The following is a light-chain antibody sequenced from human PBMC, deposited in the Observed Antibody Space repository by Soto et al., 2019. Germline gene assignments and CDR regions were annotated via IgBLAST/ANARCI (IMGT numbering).Light chain of an antibody. J-gene: IGKJ4*01. Sequence: EIVMTQSPATLSVSPGGIATLSWGASQSVRKNLDWYQQTHGQARRLLIYGASTRATGIPARFSGRAYATDLTITISSMKHEDFEVYYCQQHIKWTLTFGGGTKVDIK. CDR1: QSVRKN. CDR2: GAS. CDR3: QQHIKWTLT. V-gene: IGKV3-15*01.